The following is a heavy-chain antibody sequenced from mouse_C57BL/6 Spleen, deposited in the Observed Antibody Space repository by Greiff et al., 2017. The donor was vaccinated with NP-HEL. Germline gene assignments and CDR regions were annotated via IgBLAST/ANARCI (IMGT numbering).Heavy chain of an antibody. CDR2: IYPSDSET. D-gene: IGHD2-4*01. V-gene: IGHV1-61*01. Sequence: VQLQQPGAELVRPGSSVKLSCKASGYTFTSYWMDWVKQRPGQGLEWIGNIYPSDSETHYNQKFKDKATLTVDKSSSTAYMQLSSLTSEDSAVYYCAREDYEYDGPSAYWGQGTLVTVSA. J-gene: IGHJ3*01. CDR3: AREDYEYDGPSAY. CDR1: GYTFTSYW.